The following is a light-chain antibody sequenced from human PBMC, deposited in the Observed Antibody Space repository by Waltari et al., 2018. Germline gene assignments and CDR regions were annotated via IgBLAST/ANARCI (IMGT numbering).Light chain of an antibody. CDR1: SSNIGAAYD. V-gene: IGLV1-40*01. CDR3: QSYDSRLSGSVV. J-gene: IGLJ2*01. CDR2: GNN. Sequence: GSSSNIGAAYDVQWYQQLPGTAPKLLIYGNNNRPSGVPDRFSGSKSGTSASLAITGLQAEDEADYYCQSYDSRLSGSVVFGGGTKLTVL.